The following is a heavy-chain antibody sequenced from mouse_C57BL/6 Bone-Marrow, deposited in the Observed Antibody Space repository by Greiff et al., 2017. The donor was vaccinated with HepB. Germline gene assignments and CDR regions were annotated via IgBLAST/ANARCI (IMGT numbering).Heavy chain of an antibody. J-gene: IGHJ2*01. CDR3: ARPGSHYFDY. V-gene: IGHV1-81*01. CDR2: IYPRSGNT. Sequence: QVQLKESGAELARPGASVKLSCKASGYTFTSYGISWVKQRTGQGLEWIGEIYPRSGNTYYNEKFKGKATLTADKSSSTAYMELRSLTSEDSAVYFCARPGSHYFDYWGQGTTLTVSS. CDR1: GYTFTSYG.